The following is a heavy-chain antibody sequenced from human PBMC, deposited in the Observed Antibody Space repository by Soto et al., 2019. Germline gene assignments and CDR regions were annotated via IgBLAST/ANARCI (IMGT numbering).Heavy chain of an antibody. D-gene: IGHD3-16*02. J-gene: IGHJ6*02. CDR1: GDTDTNYV. CDR3: EAEMTFGKLSVV. V-gene: IGHV1-69*01. Sequence: QVQLVQSGAEVKKPGSSVKVSCKASGDTDTNYVISWVRQAPGQGLEWMGGIFPKFGTTYSAQKLQDRLTITADESTATVYMQLSSLRLDDTAVYYCEAEMTFGKLSVVWGQGTTVNVSS. CDR2: IFPKFGTT.